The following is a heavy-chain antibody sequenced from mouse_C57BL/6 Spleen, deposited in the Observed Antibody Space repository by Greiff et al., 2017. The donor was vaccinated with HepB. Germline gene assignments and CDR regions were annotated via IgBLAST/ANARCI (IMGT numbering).Heavy chain of an antibody. D-gene: IGHD3-2*02. CDR2: ISSGGDYI. V-gene: IGHV5-9-1*02. J-gene: IGHJ3*01. CDR1: GFTFSSYA. CDR3: TRESSGYSFAY. Sequence: EVMLVESGEGLVKPGGSLKLSCAASGFTFSSYAMSWVRQTPEKRLEWVAYISSGGDYIYYADTVKGRFTISRDNARNTLYLQMSSLKSEDTAMYYCTRESSGYSFAYWGQGTLVTVSA.